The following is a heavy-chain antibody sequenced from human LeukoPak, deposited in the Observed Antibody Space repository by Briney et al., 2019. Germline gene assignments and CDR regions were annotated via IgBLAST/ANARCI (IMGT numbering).Heavy chain of an antibody. CDR1: GGSVSSGSYY. Sequence: SETLSLTCTVSGGSVSSGSYYWSWIRQPPGKGLEWIGYIYYSGSTNYNPSLKSRVTISVDTSKNQFSLKLGSVTAADTAVYYCARNLPGFAFDYWGQGTLVTVSS. J-gene: IGHJ4*02. CDR2: IYYSGST. V-gene: IGHV4-61*01. CDR3: ARNLPGFAFDY.